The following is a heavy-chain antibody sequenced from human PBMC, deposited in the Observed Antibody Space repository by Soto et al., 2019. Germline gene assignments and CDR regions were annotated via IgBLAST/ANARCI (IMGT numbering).Heavy chain of an antibody. D-gene: IGHD3-10*01. CDR3: ARGITMVRGVIRPLDY. CDR2: IYYSGST. CDR1: GGSISSGDYY. Sequence: SETLSLTCTVSGGSISSGDYYWSWIRQPPGKGLEWIGYIYYSGSTYYNPSLKSRVTISVDTSKNQFSLKLSSVTAADTAVYYCARGITMVRGVIRPLDYWGQGTLVTVSS. V-gene: IGHV4-30-4*01. J-gene: IGHJ4*02.